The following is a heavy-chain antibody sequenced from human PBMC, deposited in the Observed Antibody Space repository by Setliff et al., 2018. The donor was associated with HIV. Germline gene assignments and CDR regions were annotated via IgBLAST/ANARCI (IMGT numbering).Heavy chain of an antibody. Sequence: SETLSLTCTVSGVSITSNSYYWGWIRQPPGKGLEWIGSLYNNGVTYYNPSLWSRVTIFVDMSKNQFSLKLTSVTAADTAMYYCANAPYPRGAFDVWGQGTVVTVSS. CDR2: LYNNGVT. CDR3: ANAPYPRGAFDV. J-gene: IGHJ3*01. D-gene: IGHD3-10*01. V-gene: IGHV4-39*01. CDR1: GVSITSNSYY.